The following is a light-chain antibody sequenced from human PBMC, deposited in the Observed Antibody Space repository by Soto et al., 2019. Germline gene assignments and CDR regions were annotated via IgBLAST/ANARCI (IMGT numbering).Light chain of an antibody. J-gene: IGKJ2*01. CDR3: QQYYRYSYT. Sequence: DIQLTQSPSTLSASVGDRVTVTCRASQSISSWLNWYQQKPGKAPKLLIYGASSLESGVPSRFSGSGSGTEFTLTISSLQPDDFATYYCQQYYRYSYTFGQGTKLEIK. CDR2: GAS. V-gene: IGKV1-5*01. CDR1: QSISSW.